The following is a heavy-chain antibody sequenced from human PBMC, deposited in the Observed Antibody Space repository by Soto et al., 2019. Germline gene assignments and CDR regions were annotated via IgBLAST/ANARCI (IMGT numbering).Heavy chain of an antibody. CDR3: SHKDFCPPIARCDDFYYGMDV. D-gene: IGHD3-3*01. V-gene: IGHV2-5*02. Sequence: VNPTQTLTLPCTFSGFSLSTSGVGVGWIRQPPGKDLEWLALIYWDDDKRYSPSLKSRLIITTVPYKKQVVVTMADMDPVSISTYYCSHKDFCPPIARCDDFYYGMDVWGQVTTVTVPS. CDR1: GFSLSTSGVG. J-gene: IGHJ6*01. CDR2: IYWDDDK.